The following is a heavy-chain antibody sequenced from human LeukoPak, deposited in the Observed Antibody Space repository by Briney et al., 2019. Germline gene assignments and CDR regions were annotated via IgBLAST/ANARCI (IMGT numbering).Heavy chain of an antibody. V-gene: IGHV1-18*01. Sequence: ASVKVSCKASGGTFTSYAISWVRQAPGQGLEWMGGISAYNGNTNYAQKLQGRVTMTTDTSTSTAYMELRSLRSDDTAVYYCARVGELRAVGDAFDIWGQGTMVTVSS. J-gene: IGHJ3*02. CDR3: ARVGELRAVGDAFDI. D-gene: IGHD1-26*01. CDR2: ISAYNGNT. CDR1: GGTFTSYA.